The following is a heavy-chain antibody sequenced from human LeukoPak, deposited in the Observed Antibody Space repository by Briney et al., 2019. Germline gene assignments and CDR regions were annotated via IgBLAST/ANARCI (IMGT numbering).Heavy chain of an antibody. CDR3: ARHPIAAGGAYNWFDP. J-gene: IGHJ5*02. D-gene: IGHD6-13*01. CDR2: IYPRDSNT. CDR1: GYSFTSHW. V-gene: IGHV5-51*01. Sequence: GESLKISCKGSGYGSGYSFTSHWITWVRQMPGKGLEWMGIIYPRDSNTIYSPSFQGQVTISVDTSINTAYLQWISLKASDTAMYYCARHPIAAGGAYNWFDPWGQGTLVTVSS.